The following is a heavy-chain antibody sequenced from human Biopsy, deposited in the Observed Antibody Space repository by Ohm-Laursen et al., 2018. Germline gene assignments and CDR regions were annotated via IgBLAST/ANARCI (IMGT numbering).Heavy chain of an antibody. Sequence: GASVKASCKASGYTFTSQYLHSVRQVPGQGLGWMGWINPHSGTTKFAPDFQGRVTMTRDTSITTCYMELRRLRSDDTAVYYCAKGQDLRGGGEFFQHWGQGALVTVSS. CDR2: INPHSGTT. J-gene: IGHJ1*01. V-gene: IGHV1-2*02. D-gene: IGHD2-15*01. CDR1: GYTFTSQY. CDR3: AKGQDLRGGGEFFQH.